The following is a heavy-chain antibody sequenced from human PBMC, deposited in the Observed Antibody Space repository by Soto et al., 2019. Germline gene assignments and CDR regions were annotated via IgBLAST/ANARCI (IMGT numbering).Heavy chain of an antibody. V-gene: IGHV3-11*04. CDR2: IGNRGTGI. D-gene: IGHD6-13*01. J-gene: IGHJ4*02. CDR3: TYSSSWYSDY. CDR1: GFTFGDYY. Sequence: GGSLRLSCAASGFTFGDYYMTWIRQAPGKGLEWVSFIGNRGTGIYYADSVRGSFAFSRDNSKNILYFQMSSLRAEDTAVYYCTYSSSWYSDYWGKGTLVTVSS.